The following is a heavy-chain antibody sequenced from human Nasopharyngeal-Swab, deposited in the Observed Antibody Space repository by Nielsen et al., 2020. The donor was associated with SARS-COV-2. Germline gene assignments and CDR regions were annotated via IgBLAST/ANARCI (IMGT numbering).Heavy chain of an antibody. CDR2: IYYSGSS. CDR3: ARAYSSSGFDY. Sequence: SETLSLTCTVSGGSVSSESYYWTWVRQSPGKGLDWIGYIYYSGSSSYNPSLKSRVTISVDKSKNQFSLKLSSVTAADTAVYYCARAYSSSGFDYWGQGTLVTVSS. V-gene: IGHV4-61*01. J-gene: IGHJ4*02. CDR1: GGSVSSESYY. D-gene: IGHD6-6*01.